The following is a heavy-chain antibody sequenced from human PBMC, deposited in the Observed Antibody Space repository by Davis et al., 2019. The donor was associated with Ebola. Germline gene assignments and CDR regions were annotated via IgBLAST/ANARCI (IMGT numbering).Heavy chain of an antibody. J-gene: IGHJ4*02. CDR1: GFTVSSNY. V-gene: IGHV3-53*01. CDR2: IYSGGST. Sequence: PGGSLRLSCAASGFTVSSNYMTWVRQAPGKGLEWVSVIYSGGSTYFADSVKGRFTISRDNSKNTLYLQMNSLRAEDTAVYYCARVLDGSGFYLGPHFDYWGQGTLVTVSS. D-gene: IGHD3-22*01. CDR3: ARVLDGSGFYLGPHFDY.